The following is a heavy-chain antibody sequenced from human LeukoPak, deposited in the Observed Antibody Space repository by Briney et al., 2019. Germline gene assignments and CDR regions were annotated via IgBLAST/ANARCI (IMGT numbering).Heavy chain of an antibody. Sequence: RSSETLSLTCALYGGSFSGYYWSWIRQPPGKGLEWIGEINHSESTNYNPSLKSRVTISVDTSKNQFSLKLSSVTAADTAVYYCARGGIAARPRWFDPWGQGTLVTVSS. CDR3: ARGGIAARPRWFDP. J-gene: IGHJ5*02. D-gene: IGHD6-6*01. CDR1: GGSFSGYY. CDR2: INHSEST. V-gene: IGHV4-34*01.